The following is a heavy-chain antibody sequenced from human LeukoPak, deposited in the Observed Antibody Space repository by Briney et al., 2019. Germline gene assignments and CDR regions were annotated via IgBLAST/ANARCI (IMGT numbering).Heavy chain of an antibody. CDR2: IYYSGST. V-gene: IGHV4-59*01. D-gene: IGHD2-2*01. Sequence: SETLSLTCTVSGGSISSYYWSWIRQPPGKGLEWIGYIYYSGSTNYNPSLRSRVTISVDTSKNQFSLKLSSVTAADTAVYYCASLGRIAPAAMPGDYYYGMDVWGQGTTVTVSS. J-gene: IGHJ6*02. CDR1: GGSISSYY. CDR3: ASLGRIAPAAMPGDYYYGMDV.